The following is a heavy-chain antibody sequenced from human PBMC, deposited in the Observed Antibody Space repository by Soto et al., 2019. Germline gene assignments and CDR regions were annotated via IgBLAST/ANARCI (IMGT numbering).Heavy chain of an antibody. Sequence: QDQLVQSGAEVKKPGASVTVSCKASGYSFTNYDITWVRQAPGQGLEWMGWISGSNGNTHYAQKLQGRVTMTTDASTSTAYMELSSLRSDDTAVYYCARDRGVAPPVAGNTHYYYYMDVWGKGTTVTVSS. CDR2: ISGSNGNT. CDR1: GYSFTNYD. V-gene: IGHV1-18*01. D-gene: IGHD6-19*01. J-gene: IGHJ6*03. CDR3: ARDRGVAPPVAGNTHYYYYMDV.